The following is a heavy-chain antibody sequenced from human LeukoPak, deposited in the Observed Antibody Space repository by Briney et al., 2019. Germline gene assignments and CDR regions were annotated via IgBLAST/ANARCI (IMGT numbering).Heavy chain of an antibody. J-gene: IGHJ4*02. CDR3: ARKRIAAAGTPEYYFDY. D-gene: IGHD6-13*01. CDR2: IYYSGRT. Sequence: KPSETLSLTCTVSGGSISSYYWSWIRQPPGKGLEWIGYIYYSGRTNYNPSLKSRVTISVDTSKNQFSLKLSSVTAADTAVYYCARKRIAAAGTPEYYFDYWGQGTLVTVSS. CDR1: GGSISSYY. V-gene: IGHV4-59*08.